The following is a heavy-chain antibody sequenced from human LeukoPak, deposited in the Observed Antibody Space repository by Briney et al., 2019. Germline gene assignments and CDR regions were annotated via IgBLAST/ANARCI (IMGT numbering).Heavy chain of an antibody. J-gene: IGHJ6*02. V-gene: IGHV1-3*01. CDR3: AREDPSVYSGYDSSYYYGMDV. CDR1: GYTFTSYA. D-gene: IGHD5-12*01. Sequence: GASVKVSCEASGYTFTSYAMHWVRQAPGQRLEWMGWINAGNGNTKYSQKFQGRVTITRDTSASTAYMELSSLRSEDTAVYYCAREDPSVYSGYDSSYYYGMDVWGQGTTVTVSS. CDR2: INAGNGNT.